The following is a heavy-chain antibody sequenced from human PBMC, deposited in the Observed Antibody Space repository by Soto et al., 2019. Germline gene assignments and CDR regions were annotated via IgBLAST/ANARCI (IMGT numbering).Heavy chain of an antibody. CDR2: ISGSGGST. J-gene: IGHJ3*02. CDR3: AKEWNLFTGDPDAFDI. V-gene: IGHV3-23*01. CDR1: GFTFSSYA. D-gene: IGHD7-27*01. Sequence: GGSLRLSCAASGFTFSSYAMSWVRQAPGKGLEWVSAISGSGGSTYYADSVKGRFTISRDNSKNTLYLQMNSLRAEDTAVYYCAKEWNLFTGDPDAFDIWGQGTMVTVSS.